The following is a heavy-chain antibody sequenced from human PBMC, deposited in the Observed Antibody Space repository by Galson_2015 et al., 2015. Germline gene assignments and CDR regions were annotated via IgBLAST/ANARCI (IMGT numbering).Heavy chain of an antibody. Sequence: ETLSLTCTVSGGSISSSSYYWGWIRPPPGTGLEWIGSIYYSETTYYNPSLKSRVTISVDTSKNQFSLKLSSGTAADTAVYYCARAQYYSDSSGYYQAGFDYWGQGTLVTVSS. J-gene: IGHJ4*02. CDR2: IYYSETT. CDR3: ARAQYYSDSSGYYQAGFDY. D-gene: IGHD3-22*01. CDR1: GGSISSSSYY. V-gene: IGHV4-39*07.